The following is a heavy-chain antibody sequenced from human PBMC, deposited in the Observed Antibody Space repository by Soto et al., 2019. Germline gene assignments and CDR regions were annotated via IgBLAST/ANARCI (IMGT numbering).Heavy chain of an antibody. V-gene: IGHV3-21*01. J-gene: IGHJ6*03. Sequence: GGSLRLSCAASGFTFSSYSMNWVRQAPGKGLEWVSSISSSSSYIYYADSVKGRFTISRDNAKNSLYLQMNSLRAEDTAVYYCAREYDVVVPAAITIYYYYYMDVWGKGTTVTVSS. CDR1: GFTFSSYS. CDR3: AREYDVVVPAAITIYYYYYMDV. CDR2: ISSSSSYI. D-gene: IGHD2-2*02.